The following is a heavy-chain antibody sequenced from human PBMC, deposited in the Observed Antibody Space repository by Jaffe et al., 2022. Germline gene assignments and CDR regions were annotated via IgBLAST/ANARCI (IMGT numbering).Heavy chain of an antibody. CDR1: GFTFSSYS. V-gene: IGHV3-48*01. CDR2: ISSSSSTI. Sequence: EVQLVESGGGLVQPGGSLRLSCAASGFTFSSYSMNWVRQAPGKGLEWVSYISSSSSTIYYADSVKGRFTISRDNAKNSLYLQMNSLRAEDTAVYYCARDNWKVEQQLVNWFDPWGQGTLVTVSS. J-gene: IGHJ5*02. CDR3: ARDNWKVEQQLVNWFDP. D-gene: IGHD6-13*01.